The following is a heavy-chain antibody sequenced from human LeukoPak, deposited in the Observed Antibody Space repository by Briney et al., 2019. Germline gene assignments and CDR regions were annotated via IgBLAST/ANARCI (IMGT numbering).Heavy chain of an antibody. V-gene: IGHV3-30-3*01. Sequence: PGGSLRLSCAASGFTFSSYAMHWVRQAPGKGLEWVAVISYDGSNKYYADSVKGRFTISRDNSKNALYLQMNCLRAEDTAVYYCASVYCSSTSCYRPYYYYGMDVWGQGTTVTVSS. CDR3: ASVYCSSTSCYRPYYYYGMDV. CDR2: ISYDGSNK. D-gene: IGHD2-2*01. CDR1: GFTFSSYA. J-gene: IGHJ6*02.